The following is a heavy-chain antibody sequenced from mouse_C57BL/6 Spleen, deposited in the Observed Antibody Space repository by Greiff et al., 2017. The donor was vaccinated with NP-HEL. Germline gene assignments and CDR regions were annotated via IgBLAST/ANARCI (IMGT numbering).Heavy chain of an antibody. V-gene: IGHV1-81*01. J-gene: IGHJ3*01. Sequence: VQLQESGAELARPGASVKLSCKASGYTFTSYGISWVKQRTGQGLEWIGEIYPRSGNTYYNEKFKGKATLTADKSSSTAYMELRSLTSEDSAVYFCAREGYDAYWGQGTLVTVSA. CDR1: GYTFTSYG. CDR2: IYPRSGNT. CDR3: AREGYDAY. D-gene: IGHD2-2*01.